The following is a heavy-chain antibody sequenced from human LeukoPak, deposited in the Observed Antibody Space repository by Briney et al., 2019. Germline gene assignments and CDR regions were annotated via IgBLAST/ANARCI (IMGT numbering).Heavy chain of an antibody. Sequence: SETLSLTCAVSGGSISSGGYSWSWIPQPPGKGLEWIGYIYHSGSTYYNPSLKSRVTISVDRSKNQFSLKLSSVTAADTAVYYCARGGTSGYESYGMDVWGKGTTVTVSS. CDR1: GGSISSGGYS. J-gene: IGHJ6*04. V-gene: IGHV4-30-2*01. CDR2: IYHSGST. D-gene: IGHD5-12*01. CDR3: ARGGTSGYESYGMDV.